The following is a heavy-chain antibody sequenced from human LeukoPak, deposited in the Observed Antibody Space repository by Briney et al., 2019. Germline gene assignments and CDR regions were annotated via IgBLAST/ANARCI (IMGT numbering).Heavy chain of an antibody. CDR2: INHSGST. D-gene: IGHD6-19*01. CDR3: ARGFVGYSSGWYDY. Sequence: SETLSLTCAVYGGSFSGYYWSWIRQPPGKGLEWIGEINHSGSTNYNPPLKSRVTISVDTSKNQFSLKLSSVTAADTAVYYCARGFVGYSSGWYDYWGQGTLVTVSS. CDR1: GGSFSGYY. J-gene: IGHJ4*02. V-gene: IGHV4-34*01.